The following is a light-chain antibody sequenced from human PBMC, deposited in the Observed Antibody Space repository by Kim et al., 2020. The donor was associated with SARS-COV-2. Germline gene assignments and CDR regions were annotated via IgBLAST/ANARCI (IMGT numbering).Light chain of an antibody. Sequence: QSVLTQPPSASGTPGQRVTISCSGSRSNIGSNTVTWYQQLPGAAPKLLIYNKNQRPSGVPDRFSGSKSGTSASLAISDLQSEDEADYYCAAWDDSLNGLNWVFGGGTQLTVL. J-gene: IGLJ3*02. CDR3: AAWDDSLNGLNWV. V-gene: IGLV1-44*01. CDR1: RSNIGSNT. CDR2: NKN.